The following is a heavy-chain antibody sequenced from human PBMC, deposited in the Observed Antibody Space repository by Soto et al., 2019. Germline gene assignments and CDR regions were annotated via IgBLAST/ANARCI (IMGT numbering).Heavy chain of an antibody. CDR3: ARGQRFSDWFDP. CDR1: GDSIKHYY. D-gene: IGHD3-3*01. Sequence: ETLSLTCTVSGDSIKHYYSSWIRQPPGATLEWIGRIYSSGSTNYNPSLKSRVTISLDTSMNHFSLRLSSVTAADTAVYYCARGQRFSDWFDPWGQGTLVTVSS. J-gene: IGHJ5*02. CDR2: IYSSGST. V-gene: IGHV4-4*07.